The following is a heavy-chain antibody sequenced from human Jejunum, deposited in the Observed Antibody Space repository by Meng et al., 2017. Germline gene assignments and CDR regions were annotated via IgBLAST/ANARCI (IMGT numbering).Heavy chain of an antibody. D-gene: IGHD1-1*01. CDR1: GFTFSSYV. Sequence: GGSLRLSCAASGFTFSSYVMSWVRQAPGKGLEWVSSISGSGGRIYYADSVKGRFTISRDNSKNTLYLQMNSLRAEDTAVYYCAKDAGGTHTTSFDFWGQGTMVTVSS. J-gene: IGHJ4*02. V-gene: IGHV3-23*01. CDR2: ISGSGGRI. CDR3: AKDAGGTHTTSFDF.